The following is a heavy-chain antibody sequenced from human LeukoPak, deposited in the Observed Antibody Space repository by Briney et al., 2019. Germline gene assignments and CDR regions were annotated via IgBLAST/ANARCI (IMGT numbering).Heavy chain of an antibody. CDR3: ARDSGGYSYGRDYAFDI. V-gene: IGHV1-69*05. CDR2: IIPIFGTA. J-gene: IGHJ3*02. CDR1: GYTFTAYY. D-gene: IGHD5-18*01. Sequence: SVKVSCKASGYTFTAYYLYWVRQAPGQGLEWMGGIIPIFGTANYAQKFQGRVTITTDESTSTAYMELSSLRSEDTAVYYCARDSGGYSYGRDYAFDIWGQGTMVTVSS.